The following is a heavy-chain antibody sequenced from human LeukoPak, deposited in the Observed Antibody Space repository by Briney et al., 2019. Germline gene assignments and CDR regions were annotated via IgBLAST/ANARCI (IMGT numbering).Heavy chain of an antibody. D-gene: IGHD3-10*01. CDR3: ARVNYGSDTKEDY. CDR1: GGSISSGGYY. Sequence: SETLSLTCTVSGGSISSGGYYWSWIRQHPGKGLEWIGYIYCSGSAYYNPSLKSRVTISVDTSENQFSLKLSSVTAADTAVYYCARVNYGSDTKEDYWGQGTLVTVSS. J-gene: IGHJ4*02. V-gene: IGHV4-31*03. CDR2: IYCSGSA.